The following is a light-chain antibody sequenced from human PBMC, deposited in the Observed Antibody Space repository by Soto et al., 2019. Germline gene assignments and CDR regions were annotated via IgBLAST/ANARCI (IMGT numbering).Light chain of an antibody. CDR2: GAS. Sequence: IVMTQSPVTLSVSPGERVTLSCRASETVMTNLAWFQQKPGQTPRLLIFGASTRATGIPTRFTGSGSETEFTLTIDSLQSEDLAVYYCQQYYNWPAYTFGQGTKLEI. V-gene: IGKV3-15*01. CDR3: QQYYNWPAYT. CDR1: ETVMTN. J-gene: IGKJ2*01.